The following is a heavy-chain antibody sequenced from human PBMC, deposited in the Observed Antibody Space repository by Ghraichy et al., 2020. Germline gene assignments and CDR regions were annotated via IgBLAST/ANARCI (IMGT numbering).Heavy chain of an antibody. CDR3: AGSGYYPPTSDY. CDR1: GGSISSYY. V-gene: IGHV4-59*08. J-gene: IGHJ4*02. Sequence: SQTLSLTCTVSGGSISSYYWSWIRQPPGKGLEWIGYMYYSGSTNYNPSLKSRVTISVDTSKNQFSLKLSSVTAADTAVYYCAGSGYYPPTSDYWGQGTLVTVSS. D-gene: IGHD3-22*01. CDR2: MYYSGST.